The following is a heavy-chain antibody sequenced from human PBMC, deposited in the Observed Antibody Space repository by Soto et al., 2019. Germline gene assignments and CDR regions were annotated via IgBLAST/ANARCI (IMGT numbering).Heavy chain of an antibody. D-gene: IGHD3-3*01. CDR3: ARSGDYDFWSGYQYYYYGMDV. V-gene: IGHV1-18*01. J-gene: IGHJ6*02. CDR1: GYTFTSYG. CDR2: ISAYNGNT. Sequence: VSVKVSCKASGYTFTSYGISWVRQAPGQGLEWMGWISAYNGNTNYAQKLQGRVTMTTDTSTSTAYMELRSLRSDDTAVYYCARSGDYDFWSGYQYYYYGMDVWGQGTTVTVSS.